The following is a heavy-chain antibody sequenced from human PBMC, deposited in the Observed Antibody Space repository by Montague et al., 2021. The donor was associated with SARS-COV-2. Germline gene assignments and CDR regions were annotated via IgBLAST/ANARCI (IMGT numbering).Heavy chain of an antibody. D-gene: IGHD3-10*01. CDR3: AKVSYGSGSYYFDY. Sequence: SLRLSCAASGFTFDDYAMHWVRQAPGKGLEWVSGISWNSGSIGYADSVKGRFTISRDNAKNSLYLQMNSLRAEDTALYYCAKVSYGSGSYYFDYWSQGTLVTVSS. J-gene: IGHJ4*02. CDR2: ISWNSGSI. V-gene: IGHV3-9*01. CDR1: GFTFDDYA.